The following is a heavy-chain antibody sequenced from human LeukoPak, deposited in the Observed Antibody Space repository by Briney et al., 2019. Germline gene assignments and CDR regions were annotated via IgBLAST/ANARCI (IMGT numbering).Heavy chain of an antibody. D-gene: IGHD5-24*01. CDR2: IYHSGSS. V-gene: IGHV4-38-2*01. J-gene: IGHJ5*02. CDR1: GYSVSSGYY. CDR3: ARLRDGYNLRWFDP. Sequence: SETLSLTCAVSGYSVSSGYYWGWIRQPPGEGVEWIGSIYHSGSSYYNPSLKSRVTISVDTSKNQFSLKLSSVTAADTAVYYCARLRDGYNLRWFDPWGQGTLVTVSS.